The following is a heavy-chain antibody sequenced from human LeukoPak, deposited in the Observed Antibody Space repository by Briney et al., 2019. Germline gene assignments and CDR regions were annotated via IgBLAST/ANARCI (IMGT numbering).Heavy chain of an antibody. D-gene: IGHD6-13*01. J-gene: IGHJ4*02. CDR3: ASSGWAAAGRFDY. V-gene: IGHV3-21*01. Sequence: GGSLRLSCAASGFTFSSYSMNWVRQAPGKGLEWVSSISSSSSYIYYADSVKGRFTISRDNAKNSLYLQMDSLRAEDTAVYYCASSGWAAAGRFDYWGQGTLVTVSS. CDR2: ISSSSSYI. CDR1: GFTFSSYS.